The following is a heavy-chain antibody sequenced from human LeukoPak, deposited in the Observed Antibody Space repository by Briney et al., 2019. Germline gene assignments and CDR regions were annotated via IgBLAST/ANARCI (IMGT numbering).Heavy chain of an antibody. D-gene: IGHD6-13*01. V-gene: IGHV4-39*07. CDR1: GGSISSGYY. CDR3: ARGASSRFEH. Sequence: SETLSLTCTVSGGSISSGYYWGWIRQPPGKGLEWIGSIYYSGSTYYNPSLKSRVTISEDTSKNQFSLKLSSVTAADTAVYYCARGASSRFEHWGQGTLVTVSS. J-gene: IGHJ4*02. CDR2: IYYSGST.